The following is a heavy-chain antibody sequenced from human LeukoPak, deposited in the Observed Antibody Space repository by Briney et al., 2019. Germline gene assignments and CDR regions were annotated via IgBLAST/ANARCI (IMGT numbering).Heavy chain of an antibody. CDR1: GDSVSFNSNV. V-gene: IGHV6-1*01. Sequence: SQTLSLTCAISGDSVSFNSNVWNWIRQSPSRGLEWLGRAYYRSKWLYDYAVSVKSRLPIPPHTAKYKFSLQLNSVTPEDSAVYFCVRDANWGLDALDIWGQGTMVTVSS. J-gene: IGHJ3*02. CDR2: AYYRSKWLY. CDR3: VRDANWGLDALDI. D-gene: IGHD7-27*01.